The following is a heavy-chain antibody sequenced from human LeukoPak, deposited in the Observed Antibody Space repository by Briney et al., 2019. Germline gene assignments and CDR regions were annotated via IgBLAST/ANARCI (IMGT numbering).Heavy chain of an antibody. J-gene: IGHJ4*02. CDR1: GFTFSSYW. CDR3: ARDLLKEFCSGTSCYASPDY. V-gene: IGHV3-7*01. Sequence: GGSLRLSCAASGFTFSSYWMSWVRQAPGKGLEWVANINQDGSKKYYVDSVKGRFTISGDNAKNSLYLQMNNLRAEDTAVYYCARDLLKEFCSGTSCYASPDYWGQGTLVTVSS. CDR2: INQDGSKK. D-gene: IGHD2-2*01.